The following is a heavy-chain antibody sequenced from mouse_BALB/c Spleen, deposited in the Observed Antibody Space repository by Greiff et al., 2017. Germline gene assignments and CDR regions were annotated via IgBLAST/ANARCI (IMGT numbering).Heavy chain of an antibody. V-gene: IGHV5-6-3*01. CDR1: GFTFSSYG. D-gene: IGHD1-1*02. Sequence: EVKLVESGGGLVQPGGSLKLSCAASGFTFSSYGMSWVRQTPDKRLELVATINSNGGSTYYPDSVKGRFTISRDNAKNTLYLQMSSLKSEDTAMYYCARGSYYYGGSDYWGQGTTLTVSS. CDR2: INSNGGST. CDR3: ARGSYYYGGSDY. J-gene: IGHJ2*01.